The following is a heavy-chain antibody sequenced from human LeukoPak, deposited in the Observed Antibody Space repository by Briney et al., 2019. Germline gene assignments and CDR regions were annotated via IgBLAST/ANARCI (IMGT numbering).Heavy chain of an antibody. CDR1: GFTFSSYA. Sequence: PGGSLRLSCAASGFTFSSYAMHWVRQAPGQGLEWVAVISYDGSNKYYADSVKGRFTISRDNSKNTLYLQMNSLRAEDTAVYYCAREIRTPTYYYDSSGNNLFDYWGQGTLVTVSS. CDR2: ISYDGSNK. J-gene: IGHJ4*02. V-gene: IGHV3-30-3*01. D-gene: IGHD3-22*01. CDR3: AREIRTPTYYYDSSGNNLFDY.